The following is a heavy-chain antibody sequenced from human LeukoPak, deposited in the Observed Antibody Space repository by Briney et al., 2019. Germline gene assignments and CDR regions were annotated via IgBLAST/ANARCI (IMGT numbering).Heavy chain of an antibody. CDR1: GFTFSSYA. D-gene: IGHD3-22*01. J-gene: IGHJ4*02. CDR2: ISGSGGST. Sequence: GGSLRLSCAASGFTFSSYATSWVRQAPGKGLEWVSAISGSGGSTYYADSVKGRFTIPRDNSKNTLYLQMNSLRAEDTAVYYCAKSRDSSGYYFGLYYWGQGTLVTVSS. CDR3: AKSRDSSGYYFGLYY. V-gene: IGHV3-23*01.